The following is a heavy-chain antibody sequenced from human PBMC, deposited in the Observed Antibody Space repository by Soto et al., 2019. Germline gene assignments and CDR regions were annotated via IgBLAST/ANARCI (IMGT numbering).Heavy chain of an antibody. CDR3: ARTDTAMALVDY. CDR2: INPNSGGT. J-gene: IGHJ4*02. V-gene: IGHV1-2*02. Sequence: SVKVSCKASGYTFTGYYMHWVRQAPGQGLEWMGWINPNSGGTNYAQKFQGRVTMTRDTSISTAYMELSRLRSDDTAVYYCARTDTAMALVDYWGQGTLVTVSS. D-gene: IGHD5-18*01. CDR1: GYTFTGYY.